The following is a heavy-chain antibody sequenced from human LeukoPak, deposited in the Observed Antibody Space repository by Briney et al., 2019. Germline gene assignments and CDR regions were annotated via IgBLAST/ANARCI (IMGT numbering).Heavy chain of an antibody. D-gene: IGHD6-19*01. Sequence: SETLSLTCAVYGGSSSGYYWSWIRQPPGKGLEWIGEINHSGSTNYNPPLKSRVTISVDTSKNQFSLNLSSVTAADTAVYYCARGLSRVGRQWLFSNWFDPWGQGTLVTVSS. V-gene: IGHV4-34*01. J-gene: IGHJ5*02. CDR1: GGSSSGYY. CDR2: INHSGST. CDR3: ARGLSRVGRQWLFSNWFDP.